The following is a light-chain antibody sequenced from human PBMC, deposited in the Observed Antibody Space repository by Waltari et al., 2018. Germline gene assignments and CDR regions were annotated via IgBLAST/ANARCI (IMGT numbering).Light chain of an antibody. CDR1: QNINIY. V-gene: IGKV1-39*01. J-gene: IGKJ1*01. CDR2: AAS. Sequence: DIQVTQSPSSLSASVADRVTITCRTSQNINIYLNWYQHKVGKAPKLLIYAASNLQSGIPSKFSGTGSGTDFTLTISSLQPEDVATYYCQESYSNPWTFGQGTKVEIK. CDR3: QESYSNPWT.